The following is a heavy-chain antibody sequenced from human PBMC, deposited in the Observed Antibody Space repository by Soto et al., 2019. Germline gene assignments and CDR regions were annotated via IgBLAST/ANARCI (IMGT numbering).Heavy chain of an antibody. D-gene: IGHD3-22*01. J-gene: IGHJ4*02. V-gene: IGHV3-23*01. CDR2: ISGSGGST. Sequence: AGGSLRLSCAASGFTFSSYAMSWVRQAPGKGLEWVSAISGSGGSTYYADSVKGRFTISRDNSKNTLYLQMNSLRAEDTAVYYCAKDKGASCLVVKPYFDDWGKGSLVRVAS. CDR3: AKDKGASCLVVKPYFDD. CDR1: GFTFSSYA.